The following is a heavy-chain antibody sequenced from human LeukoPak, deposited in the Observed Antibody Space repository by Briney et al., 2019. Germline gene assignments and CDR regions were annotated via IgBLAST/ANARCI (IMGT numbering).Heavy chain of an antibody. J-gene: IGHJ6*02. Sequence: SETLSLTCTVSGGSISSYYWSWIRQPPGRGLEWIGYIYYSGSTNYNPSLKSRVTFSVDATKNQFSLRLKSVTAADTAVYYCARARGNSESVTGYKTYYYYGMDVWGQGTTVTVSS. V-gene: IGHV4-59*01. CDR3: ARARGNSESVTGYKTYYYYGMDV. CDR1: GGSISSYY. D-gene: IGHD3-9*01. CDR2: IYYSGST.